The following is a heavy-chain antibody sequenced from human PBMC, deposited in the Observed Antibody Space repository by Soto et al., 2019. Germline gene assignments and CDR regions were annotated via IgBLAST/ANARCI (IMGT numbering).Heavy chain of an antibody. D-gene: IGHD3-9*01. J-gene: IGHJ4*02. CDR3: VKDISRGVILTDAFDY. V-gene: IGHV3-9*01. Sequence: EVQLVESGGGLVQPGRSLRLSCAASGFTFDDYAMHWVRQAPGKGLEWVSGISWNSGSIGYADSVKGRFTISRDNAKNYLYLLMNSLRAEDTALYYCVKDISRGVILTDAFDYWGQGTLVTVSS. CDR2: ISWNSGSI. CDR1: GFTFDDYA.